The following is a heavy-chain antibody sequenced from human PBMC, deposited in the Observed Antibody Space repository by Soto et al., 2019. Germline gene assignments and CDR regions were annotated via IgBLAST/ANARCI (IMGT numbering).Heavy chain of an antibody. V-gene: IGHV4-4*02. Sequence: QVQLQESGPGLVKPSGTLSLTCAVSGDSISSDKWWSWVRQPPGKGLEWIGEIYHSGSTKYNPSLESRVIISVDRSTNQFSLKLSSVTDADTAVYYCARGETQQQRDYWGQGTLVTVSS. D-gene: IGHD6-25*01. CDR3: ARGETQQQRDY. CDR1: GDSISSDKW. CDR2: IYHSGST. J-gene: IGHJ4*02.